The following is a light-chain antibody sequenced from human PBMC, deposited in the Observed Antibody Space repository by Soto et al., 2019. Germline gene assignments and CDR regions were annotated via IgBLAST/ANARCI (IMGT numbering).Light chain of an antibody. CDR1: SSDVGGYNY. V-gene: IGLV2-14*01. J-gene: IGLJ3*02. CDR2: EVS. CDR3: SSYTSSSTLV. Sequence: QSALTQPASVSGSPGPSITISCTGTSSDVGGYNYVSWYQQHPGKAPKLMIYEVSNRHSGVSNRFSGSKSGNTASLTISGLQAEEEADYYCSSYTSSSTLVFGGGTKVTVL.